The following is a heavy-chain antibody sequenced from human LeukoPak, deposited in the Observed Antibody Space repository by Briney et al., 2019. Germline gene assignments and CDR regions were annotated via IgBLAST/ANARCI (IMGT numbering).Heavy chain of an antibody. CDR3: ARVSSSSWYYYYGMDV. Sequence: PGGSLRLSCAASGFTFSSYAMHWVRQAPGKGLEWVAVISYDGSNKYYADSVKGRFTISRDNSKNTLYLQMNSLRAEDTAVYYCARVSSSSWYYYYGMDVWGQGTTVTVSS. V-gene: IGHV3-30*04. J-gene: IGHJ6*02. CDR2: ISYDGSNK. D-gene: IGHD6-13*01. CDR1: GFTFSSYA.